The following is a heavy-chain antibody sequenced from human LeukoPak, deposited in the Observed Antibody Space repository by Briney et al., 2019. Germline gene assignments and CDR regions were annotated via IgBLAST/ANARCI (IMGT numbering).Heavy chain of an antibody. CDR1: GGSISSYY. CDR3: ARAEYSYGTKSGIAFDI. CDR2: IYYSGST. J-gene: IGHJ3*02. V-gene: IGHV4-59*01. D-gene: IGHD5-18*01. Sequence: SETLSLTCTVSGGSISSYYWSWIRQPPGKGLEWIGYIYYSGSTKYNPSLKSRVTISVDTSKNQFSLKLSSVTAADTAVYYCARAEYSYGTKSGIAFDIWGQGTMATVSS.